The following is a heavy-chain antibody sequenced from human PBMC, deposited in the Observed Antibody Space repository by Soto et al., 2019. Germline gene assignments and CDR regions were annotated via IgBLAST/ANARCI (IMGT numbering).Heavy chain of an antibody. CDR3: AADPYCGGDCYFDY. CDR1: GFTFFTSA. V-gene: IGHV1-58*01. Sequence: SVKVSCKASGFTFFTSAVQWVRQARGQGLEWIGWIVVGSGNTNYAQKFQERVTITRDMSTNTAYMELTSLRSEDTAVYYCAADPYCGGDCYFDYWGQGRMVTVSS. CDR2: IVVGSGNT. J-gene: IGHJ4*02. D-gene: IGHD2-21*02.